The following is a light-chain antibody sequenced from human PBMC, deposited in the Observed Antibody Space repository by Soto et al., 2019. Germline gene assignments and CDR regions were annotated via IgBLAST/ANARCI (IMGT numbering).Light chain of an antibody. CDR1: QSVSNDF. CDR2: GAS. J-gene: IGKJ5*01. CDR3: QQRSNWPT. Sequence: EIMLTQSPGILSLSPGERATLSCRASQSVSNDFLAWYQQKPGQAPRLLIYGASNRATGIPARFSGSGSGTDFTLTISSLEPEDFAVYYCQQRSNWPTFGQGTRLEI. V-gene: IGKV3-11*01.